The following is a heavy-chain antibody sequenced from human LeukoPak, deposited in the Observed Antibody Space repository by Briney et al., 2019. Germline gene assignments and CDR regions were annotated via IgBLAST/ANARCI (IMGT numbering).Heavy chain of an antibody. Sequence: SQTLSLTCALSGDSISSSNVAWNWVRQSPSRGLEWLGRTYYRSKWYSPYALCVKALITINPDTSKNQFSLQLSSVTPDDTAVYYCTRGRYTAFDIWGQGTMVTVSS. J-gene: IGHJ3*02. CDR2: TYYRSKWYS. CDR3: TRGRYTAFDI. V-gene: IGHV6-1*01. D-gene: IGHD5-12*01. CDR1: GDSISSSNVA.